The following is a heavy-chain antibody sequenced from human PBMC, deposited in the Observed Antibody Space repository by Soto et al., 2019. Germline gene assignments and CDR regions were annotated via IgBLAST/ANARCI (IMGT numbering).Heavy chain of an antibody. CDR3: VKEIAEAQ. CDR2: INKDGSQT. CDR1: GFTFSNYW. D-gene: IGHD6-19*01. V-gene: IGHV3-7*01. Sequence: EVQLVESGGALVQPGGSLRLTCATSGFTFSNYWMTWVRQAPGKGLEWVANINKDGSQTSFVDSVKGRFTIFRDNAKSSLYLQMNSLRGEDTAKYYCVKEIAEAQWGQGTLVTVSS. J-gene: IGHJ4*02.